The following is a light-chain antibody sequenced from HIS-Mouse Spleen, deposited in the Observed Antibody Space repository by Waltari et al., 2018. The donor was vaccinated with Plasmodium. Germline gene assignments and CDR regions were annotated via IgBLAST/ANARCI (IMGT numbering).Light chain of an antibody. CDR2: GAS. J-gene: IGKJ1*01. V-gene: IGKV3-15*01. CDR3: QQYNNWPPWT. CDR1: QSVSRH. Sequence: EIVMTQSPATLSVSPGERATLSCRASQSVSRHLAWYQQKPGQAPRLLIYGASTRATGIPARFSVSGSGTEFTLTIRSMQSEDFAVYYCQQYNNWPPWTFGQGTKVEIK.